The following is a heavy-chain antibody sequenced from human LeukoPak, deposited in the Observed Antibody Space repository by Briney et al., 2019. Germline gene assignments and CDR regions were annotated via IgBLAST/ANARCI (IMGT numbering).Heavy chain of an antibody. V-gene: IGHV1-18*01. Sequence: VSVKVSCKASGYTFTSYGISWVRQAPGQGLEWMGWISAYNGNTNYAQKLQGRVTMTTDTSTSTAYMELRSLRSDDTAVYYCARKGHNWNDSPGDYFDYWGQGTLVTVSS. D-gene: IGHD1-20*01. CDR2: ISAYNGNT. CDR3: ARKGHNWNDSPGDYFDY. J-gene: IGHJ4*02. CDR1: GYTFTSYG.